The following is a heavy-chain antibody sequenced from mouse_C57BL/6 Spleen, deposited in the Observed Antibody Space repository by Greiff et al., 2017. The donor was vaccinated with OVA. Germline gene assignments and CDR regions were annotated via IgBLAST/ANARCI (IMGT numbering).Heavy chain of an antibody. Sequence: VQLKESGPGLVKPSQSLSLTCSVTGYSITSGYYWNWIRQFPGNKLEWMGYISYDGSNNYNPSLKNRISITRDTSKNQFFLKLNSVTTEDTATYYCAREDDYSDYWGQGTTLTVSS. V-gene: IGHV3-6*01. CDR2: ISYDGSN. J-gene: IGHJ2*01. D-gene: IGHD2-3*01. CDR3: AREDDYSDY. CDR1: GYSITSGYY.